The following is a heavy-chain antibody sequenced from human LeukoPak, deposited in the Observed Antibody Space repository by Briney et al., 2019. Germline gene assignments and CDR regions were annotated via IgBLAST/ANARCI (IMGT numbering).Heavy chain of an antibody. Sequence: SETLSLTCAVYVESSSGYYCSWIRQSPGKGLEWLGVINGGGRTDYNPSLKSRVTMSVDTPKNQFSLRLTSVTAADTAMYYCARRPYGLIRGIGGPTGHWFDTWGQGILVSVSS. V-gene: IGHV4-34*01. CDR2: INGGGRT. CDR3: ARRPYGLIRGIGGPTGHWFDT. CDR1: VESSSGYY. J-gene: IGHJ5*02. D-gene: IGHD3-16*01.